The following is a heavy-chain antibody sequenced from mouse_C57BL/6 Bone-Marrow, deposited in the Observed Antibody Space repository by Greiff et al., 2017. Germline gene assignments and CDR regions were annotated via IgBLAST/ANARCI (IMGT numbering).Heavy chain of an antibody. CDR1: GYTFTSYC. CDR2: IYPTSGNT. CDR3: DYGGSYWYFDV. V-gene: IGHV1-81*01. Sequence: QVQRVESGAELARPGASVKLSCKASGYTFTSYCISWVKQRTGQGLEWIGEIYPTSGNTYYNEKFKGKATLTADKSSSTAYMELRSLTSEDSAVYFCDYGGSYWYFDVWGTGTTVTVSS. D-gene: IGHD1-1*01. J-gene: IGHJ1*03.